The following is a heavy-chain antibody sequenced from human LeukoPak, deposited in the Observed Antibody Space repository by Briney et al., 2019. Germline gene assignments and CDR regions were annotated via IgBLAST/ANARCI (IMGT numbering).Heavy chain of an antibody. V-gene: IGHV1-2*02. Sequence: ASVKVSCKASGYTFTGYYIHWVRQAPGQGLEWMGWINPNSGGTNYAQKFQGRVTMTRDTPISTAYMELSRLTSDDTAVYFCTRDRDSNYAYFDYWGQGTLVTVSS. CDR2: INPNSGGT. J-gene: IGHJ4*02. D-gene: IGHD4-11*01. CDR1: GYTFTGYY. CDR3: TRDRDSNYAYFDY.